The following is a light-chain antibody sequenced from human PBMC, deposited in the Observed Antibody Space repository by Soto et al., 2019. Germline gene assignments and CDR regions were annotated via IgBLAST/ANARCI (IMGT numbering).Light chain of an antibody. CDR1: QSVSSN. Sequence: ETVMTQSPATLSVSPGERPTLSCRASQSVSSNLAWYQQKPGQAPRLLLYDASTRATGIPARFSGSGSGTAFTLTIRSLQSEDFAIYCRQQYHTWPLTFGPGTKVDIK. J-gene: IGKJ3*01. CDR3: QQYHTWPLT. CDR2: DAS. V-gene: IGKV3-15*01.